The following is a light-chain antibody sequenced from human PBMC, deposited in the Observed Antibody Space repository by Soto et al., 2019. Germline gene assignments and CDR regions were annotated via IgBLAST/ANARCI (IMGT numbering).Light chain of an antibody. CDR2: GDN. J-gene: IGLJ2*01. CDR3: QSYDRSLSGSRVV. CDR1: SSSIGAGYD. Sequence: QSVLTQPPSVSGAPGQRVTISCIGSSSSIGAGYDVHWYQQLPGTAPKLLISGDNNRPSGVPDRFSGSKSGTSASLAITGLQDEDEADYYCQSYDRSLSGSRVVFGGGPKLTVL. V-gene: IGLV1-40*01.